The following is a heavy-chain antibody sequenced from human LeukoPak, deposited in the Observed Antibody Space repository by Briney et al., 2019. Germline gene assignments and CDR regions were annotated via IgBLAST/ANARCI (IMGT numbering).Heavy chain of an antibody. CDR3: ARRSALRAFDI. CDR2: IYYSGST. CDR1: GGSISSYY. Sequence: SETLSLTCTVSGGSISSYYWSWIRQPPGKGLEWIGYIYYSGSTNYNPSLKSQVTISVDTSKNQFSLKLSSVTAADTAVYYCARRSALRAFDIWGQGTMVTVSS. J-gene: IGHJ3*02. D-gene: IGHD4/OR15-4a*01. V-gene: IGHV4-59*08.